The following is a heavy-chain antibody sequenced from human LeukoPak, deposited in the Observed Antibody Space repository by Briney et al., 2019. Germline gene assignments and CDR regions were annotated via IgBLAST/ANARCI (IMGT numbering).Heavy chain of an antibody. CDR2: ISSSSSYI. CDR3: ARDLRVWFGEAYFDY. J-gene: IGHJ4*02. CDR1: GFTFSSYS. D-gene: IGHD3-10*01. Sequence: PGGSLRLSCAASGFTFSSYSMNWVRQAPGKGLEWVSSISSSSSYIYYADSVKGRFTISRDNAKNSLYLQMNSLRAEDTAVYYCARDLRVWFGEAYFDYWGQGTLVTVSS. V-gene: IGHV3-21*01.